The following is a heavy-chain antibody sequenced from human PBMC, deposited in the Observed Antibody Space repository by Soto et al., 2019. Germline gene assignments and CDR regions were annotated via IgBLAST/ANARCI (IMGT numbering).Heavy chain of an antibody. J-gene: IGHJ6*02. Sequence: QVHLVQSGAEVKKPGASVKVSARPLGKTLTNLVTTGWQQPPGKGLDWWGGISTSTGNTNYAQKLQGRVTMTTDTSTSTAYMELRSLRSDDTAVYYCARGYYYGSGRPTPGGMDVWGQGTTVTVSS. D-gene: IGHD3-10*01. CDR2: ISTSTGNT. CDR1: GKTLTNLV. CDR3: ARGYYYGSGRPTPGGMDV. V-gene: IGHV1-18*01.